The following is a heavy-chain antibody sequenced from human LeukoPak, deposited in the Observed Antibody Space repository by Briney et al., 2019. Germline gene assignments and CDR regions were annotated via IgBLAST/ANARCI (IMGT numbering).Heavy chain of an antibody. Sequence: SETLSLTCTVSGGSISSTGYYWDSIRQPPGKGLEWIGNIYYSGINYYNPSLRSRVTISVDTSKNQFSLKVSSVTAADAAVYYCARDDVLTGSFDFWGQGTLVTVSS. CDR2: IYYSGIN. J-gene: IGHJ4*02. V-gene: IGHV4-39*02. CDR1: GGSISSTGYY. CDR3: ARDDVLTGSFDF. D-gene: IGHD3-9*01.